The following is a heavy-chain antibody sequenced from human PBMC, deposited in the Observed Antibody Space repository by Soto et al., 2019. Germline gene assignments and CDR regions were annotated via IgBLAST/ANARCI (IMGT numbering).Heavy chain of an antibody. CDR3: ARMGGSFLDS. V-gene: IGHV1-69*06. D-gene: IGHD1-26*01. CDR2: IIPIFGAT. CDR1: GGTFSSYA. J-gene: IGHJ5*01. Sequence: SVKVSCKASGGTFSSYAITWVRQAPGQGLDWMGEIIPIFGATNFAQKFQGRVTITADKSTTTAYMELSSLTSEDTAVYYCARMGGSFLDSWGQGPMVTVSS.